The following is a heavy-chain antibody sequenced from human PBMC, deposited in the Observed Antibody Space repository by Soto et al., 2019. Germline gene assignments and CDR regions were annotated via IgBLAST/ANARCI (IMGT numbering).Heavy chain of an antibody. CDR3: ARFGGGVVPAAKTFDY. CDR1: GGSISSSSYY. D-gene: IGHD2-2*01. Sequence: SETLSLTCTVSGGSISSSSYYWGWIRQPPGKGLEWIGSIYYSGSTYYNPSLKSRVTISVDTSKNQFSLKLSSVTAADTAVYYCARFGGGVVPAAKTFDYWGQGTLVTVSS. V-gene: IGHV4-39*01. J-gene: IGHJ4*02. CDR2: IYYSGST.